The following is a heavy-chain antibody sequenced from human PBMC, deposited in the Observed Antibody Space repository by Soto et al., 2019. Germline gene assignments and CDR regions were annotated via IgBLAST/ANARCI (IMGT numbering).Heavy chain of an antibody. CDR1: GFTFSSYG. CDR2: ISYDGSNK. V-gene: IGHV3-30*18. J-gene: IGHJ6*03. D-gene: IGHD2-2*01. CDR3: AKDPADCSSTSCSPFRYYYYYMDV. Sequence: GGSLRLSCAASGFTFSSYGMHWVRQAPGKGLEWVAVISYDGSNKYYADSVKGRFTISRDNSKNTLYLQMNSLRAEDTAVYYCAKDPADCSSTSCSPFRYYYYYMDVWGKGTTVTVSS.